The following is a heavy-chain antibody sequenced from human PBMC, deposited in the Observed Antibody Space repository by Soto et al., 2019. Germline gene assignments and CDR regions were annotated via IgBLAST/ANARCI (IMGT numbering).Heavy chain of an antibody. V-gene: IGHV1-46*03. CDR1: GYTFTSYY. CDR2: INPSGGST. J-gene: IGHJ6*02. D-gene: IGHD2-2*02. CDR3: ARWVQDIVVGPAAISGMDV. Sequence: ASVKVSCKASGYTFTSYYMHWVRQAPGQGLEWMGIINPSGGSTSYAQKFKGRVTRTRDTSTSTVYVELSSLRSGDTAGYYCARWVQDIVVGPAAISGMDVWGQGTTVTVSS.